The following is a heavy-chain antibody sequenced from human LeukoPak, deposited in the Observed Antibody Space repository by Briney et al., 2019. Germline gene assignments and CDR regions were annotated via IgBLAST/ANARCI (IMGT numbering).Heavy chain of an antibody. V-gene: IGHV4-34*01. D-gene: IGHD6-13*01. CDR1: GFTFSSYS. CDR3: ASASPGIAAAFDY. J-gene: IGHJ4*02. Sequence: GSLRLSCAASGFTFSSYSMNWVRQPPGKGLEWIGEINHSGSTNYNPSLKSRVTISVDTSKNQFSLKLSSVTAADTAVYYCASASPGIAAAFDYWGQGTLVTVSS. CDR2: INHSGST.